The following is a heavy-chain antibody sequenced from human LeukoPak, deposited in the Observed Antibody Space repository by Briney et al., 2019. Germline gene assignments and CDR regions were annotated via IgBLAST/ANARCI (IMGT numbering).Heavy chain of an antibody. Sequence: SETLSLTCAVYGGSFSGYYWSWIRQPPGKGLEWIGEINHSGSTNYNPSLKSRVTISVDTSKNQFSLKLSSVTAADTAVYYCARGSSNIPARNNCFDPWGQGTLVTVSS. CDR2: INHSGST. V-gene: IGHV4-34*01. J-gene: IGHJ5*02. CDR3: ARGSSNIPARNNCFDP. CDR1: GGSFSGYY. D-gene: IGHD2-2*01.